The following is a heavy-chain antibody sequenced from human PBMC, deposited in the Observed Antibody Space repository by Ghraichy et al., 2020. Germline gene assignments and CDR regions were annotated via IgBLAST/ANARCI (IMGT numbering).Heavy chain of an antibody. J-gene: IGHJ4*02. CDR3: ARSISSSGGAY. Sequence: GSLRLSCAASGFTFSSYSMNWVRQAPGKGLEWVSSISSSSSYIYYADSVKGRFTISRDNAKNSLYLQMNSLRAEDTAVYYCARSISSSGGAYWGQGTLVTVSS. V-gene: IGHV3-21*01. D-gene: IGHD6-6*01. CDR1: GFTFSSYS. CDR2: ISSSSSYI.